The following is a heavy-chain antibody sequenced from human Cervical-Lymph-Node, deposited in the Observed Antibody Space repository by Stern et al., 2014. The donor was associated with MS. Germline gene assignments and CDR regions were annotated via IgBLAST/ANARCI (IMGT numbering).Heavy chain of an antibody. CDR3: ARDQIPYYYYGMDV. V-gene: IGHV1-69*01. Sequence: HVQLVQSGAEVKKPGSSVKVSCQTSGGTFSSHAINWVRQAPGQGLEWMGGVIPIFGTVDYAQKYQGRRTITTDESTNTAYMELSSLRSEDTAVYYCARDQIPYYYYGMDVWGQGTTVTVSS. CDR1: GGTFSSHA. J-gene: IGHJ6*02. D-gene: IGHD2-2*02. CDR2: VIPIFGTV.